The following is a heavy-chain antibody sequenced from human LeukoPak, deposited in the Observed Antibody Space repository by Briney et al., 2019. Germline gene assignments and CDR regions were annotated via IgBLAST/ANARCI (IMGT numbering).Heavy chain of an antibody. Sequence: SETLSLTCAVYGGSFSGYYWSWIRQPPGKGLERVGYMYYSGSTNYNPSLKSRVTISVDTSKNQFSLKLSSVTAADTAVYYCARGSGGQYDAFDIWGQGTMVTVSS. D-gene: IGHD2-8*02. CDR3: ARGSGGQYDAFDI. CDR2: MYYSGST. CDR1: GGSFSGYY. V-gene: IGHV4-59*01. J-gene: IGHJ3*02.